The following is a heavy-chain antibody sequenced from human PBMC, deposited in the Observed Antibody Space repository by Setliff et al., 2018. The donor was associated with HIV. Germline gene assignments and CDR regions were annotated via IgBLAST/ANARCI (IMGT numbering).Heavy chain of an antibody. CDR1: GYTFTSYY. CDR3: ARGRKDLTMVRVPNFDY. Sequence: ASVKVSCKASGYTFTSYYMHWVRQAPGQGLEWMGIISPSDGSTNYAQKFLGRVTLTRDKSLNTFYMELTNLRSEDTAFYYCARGRKDLTMVRVPNFDYWGQGTLVTVSS. V-gene: IGHV1-46*01. D-gene: IGHD3-10*01. CDR2: ISPSDGST. J-gene: IGHJ4*02.